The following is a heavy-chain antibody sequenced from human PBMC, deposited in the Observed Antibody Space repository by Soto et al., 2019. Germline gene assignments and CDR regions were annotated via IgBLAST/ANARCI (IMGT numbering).Heavy chain of an antibody. CDR2: IYTGGST. J-gene: IGHJ4*02. CDR1: GFTVSTNY. D-gene: IGHD6-13*01. V-gene: IGHV3-53*01. Sequence: HPGGSLRLSCAASGFTVSTNYMSWVRQSPGKWLEWVSVIYTGGSTYYADSVKGRFTISRDNSKNRLFLQMNSLRAEDTAIYYCAKCMGSSWIGVIDNWGQGTLVTVSS. CDR3: AKCMGSSWIGVIDN.